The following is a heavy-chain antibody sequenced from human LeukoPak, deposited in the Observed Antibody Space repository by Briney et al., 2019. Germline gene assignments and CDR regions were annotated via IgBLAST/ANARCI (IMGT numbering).Heavy chain of an antibody. CDR2: ISSSSSYI. J-gene: IGHJ4*02. CDR1: GFTFSSYS. V-gene: IGHV3-21*01. CDR3: ARDLYDILTGYYLLDY. D-gene: IGHD3-9*01. Sequence: GGSLRLSCAASGFTFSSYSMNWVRQAPGKGLEWVSSISSSSSYIYYADSVKGRFTISRDNAKNSLYLQMNSLRAEDTAVYYCARDLYDILTGYYLLDYWGRGTLVTVSS.